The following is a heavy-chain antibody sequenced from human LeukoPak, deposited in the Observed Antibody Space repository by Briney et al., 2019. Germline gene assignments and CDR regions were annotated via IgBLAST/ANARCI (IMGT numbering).Heavy chain of an antibody. CDR1: GGSFSGYY. V-gene: IGHV4-34*01. D-gene: IGHD6-13*01. J-gene: IGHJ6*03. CDR2: INHSGST. CDR3: ARSWNYYYYMDV. Sequence: SETLSLTCAVYGGSFSGYYWSWIRQPPGKGLEWIGEINHSGSTNYNPSLKSRVTISVDTSKNQFSLKLSSVTAADTAVYYCARSWNYYYYMDVWGKGTTVTVSS.